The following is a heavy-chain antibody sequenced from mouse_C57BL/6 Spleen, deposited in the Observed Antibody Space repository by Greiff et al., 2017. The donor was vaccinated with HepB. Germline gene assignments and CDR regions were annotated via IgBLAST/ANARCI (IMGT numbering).Heavy chain of an antibody. D-gene: IGHD4-1*01. Sequence: EVKVVESGGDLVKPGGSLKLSCAASGFTFSSYGMSWVRQTPDKRLEWVATISSGGSYTYYPDSVKGRFTISRDNAKNTLYLQMSSLKSEDTAMYYCARLDWDKAWFAYWGQGTLVTVSA. CDR3: ARLDWDKAWFAY. CDR2: ISSGGSYT. J-gene: IGHJ3*01. CDR1: GFTFSSYG. V-gene: IGHV5-6*01.